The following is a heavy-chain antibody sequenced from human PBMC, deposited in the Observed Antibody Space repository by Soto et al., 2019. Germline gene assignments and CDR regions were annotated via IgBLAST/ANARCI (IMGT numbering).Heavy chain of an antibody. J-gene: IGHJ4*02. Sequence: GGSLRLSCAASGFTFSSYGMHWVRQAPGKGLEWVAVISYDGSNKYYADSVKGRFTISRDNSKNTLYLQMNSLRAEDTAVYYGAKAGAGGAVAGKSGGIDYWGQGTLVTVSS. D-gene: IGHD6-19*01. CDR2: ISYDGSNK. CDR3: AKAGAGGAVAGKSGGIDY. CDR1: GFTFSSYG. V-gene: IGHV3-30*18.